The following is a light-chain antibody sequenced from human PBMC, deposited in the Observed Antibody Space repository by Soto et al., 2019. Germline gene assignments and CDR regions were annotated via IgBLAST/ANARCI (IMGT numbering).Light chain of an antibody. CDR3: QARDSSTVV. Sequence: SYELTQPPSVSVSPGQTASITCSGDKLGDKYACWYQQKPGQSPVLVIYQDSKRPSGIPERFSGSNSGNTATPTISGTQAMDEADYYCQARDSSTVVFGGGTKVTVL. CDR1: KLGDKY. V-gene: IGLV3-1*01. CDR2: QDS. J-gene: IGLJ2*01.